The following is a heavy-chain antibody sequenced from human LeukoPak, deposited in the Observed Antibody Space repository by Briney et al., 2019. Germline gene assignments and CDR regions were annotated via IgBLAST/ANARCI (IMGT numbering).Heavy chain of an antibody. CDR2: IYYGGNT. J-gene: IGHJ5*02. D-gene: IGHD3-10*01. V-gene: IGHV4-30-4*07. CDR1: GGSISSGVYS. Sequence: PSETLSLTCAVSGGSISSGVYSWSWVRQPPGKGLEWIGYIYYGGNTYYNPSLKSRLTISLDTSNNQFSLILSSVTAADTAVYYCARSSLGSGSYHWFDPWGQGTLVTVSS. CDR3: ARSSLGSGSYHWFDP.